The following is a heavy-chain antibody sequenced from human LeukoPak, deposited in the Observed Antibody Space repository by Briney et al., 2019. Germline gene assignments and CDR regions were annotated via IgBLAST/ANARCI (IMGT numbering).Heavy chain of an antibody. J-gene: IGHJ5*02. Sequence: SETLSLTCTVSGDSISSGVYYWSWIRQPPGKGLEWIGYIYYIGSTYYNPSLKSRVTISVDTSKNQFSLKLSSVTAADTAVYYCARAGYHDSRSPNWFDPWGQGTLVIVSS. CDR3: ARAGYHDSRSPNWFDP. CDR2: IYYIGST. V-gene: IGHV4-30-4*01. CDR1: GDSISSGVYY. D-gene: IGHD3-22*01.